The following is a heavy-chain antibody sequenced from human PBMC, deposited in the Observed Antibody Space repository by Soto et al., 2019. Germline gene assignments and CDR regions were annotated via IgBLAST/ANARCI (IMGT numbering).Heavy chain of an antibody. Sequence: XSVKVSCKASGGTFSSYTTSWVRQAPGQGLEWMGRIIPILGIANYAQKFQGRVTITADKSTSTAYMELSSLRSEDTAVYYCARDHRPYDYVWGSYRPDFDYWGQGTLVTVSS. D-gene: IGHD3-16*02. J-gene: IGHJ4*02. CDR2: IIPILGIA. CDR1: GGTFSSYT. V-gene: IGHV1-69*04. CDR3: ARDHRPYDYVWGSYRPDFDY.